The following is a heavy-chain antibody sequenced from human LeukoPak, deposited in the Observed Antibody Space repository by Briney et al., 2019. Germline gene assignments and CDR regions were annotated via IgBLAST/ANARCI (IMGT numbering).Heavy chain of an antibody. Sequence: SETLSLTCTVSGGSISSSSYYWGWIRQPPGKGLEWIGSIYYSGSTYYNPSLKSRVTISVDTSKNQFSLKLSSVTAADTGVYYCARVVTYCSSTSCTNWFDPWGQGTLVTVSS. CDR3: ARVVTYCSSTSCTNWFDP. CDR2: IYYSGST. CDR1: GGSISSSSYY. V-gene: IGHV4-39*07. D-gene: IGHD2-2*01. J-gene: IGHJ5*02.